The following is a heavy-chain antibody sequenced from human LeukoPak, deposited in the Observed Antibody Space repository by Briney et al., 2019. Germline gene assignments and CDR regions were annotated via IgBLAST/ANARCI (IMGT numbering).Heavy chain of an antibody. CDR3: ARDRSYYDILTGYSNWYDP. CDR2: IKEDGTEK. V-gene: IGHV3-7*01. CDR1: GFTFSDFW. D-gene: IGHD3-9*01. Sequence: GGSLRLSCAGSGFTFSDFWMTWVRQTPGKGLEWVANIKEDGTEKNLVDSVKGRFTISRDNAKNSLYLQMNSLRAEDTAVYYCARDRSYYDILTGYSNWYDPWGQGTLVTVSS. J-gene: IGHJ5*02.